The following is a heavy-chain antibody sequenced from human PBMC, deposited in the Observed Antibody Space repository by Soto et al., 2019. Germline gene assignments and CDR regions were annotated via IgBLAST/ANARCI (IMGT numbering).Heavy chain of an antibody. D-gene: IGHD3-10*01. CDR1: GYSFTSYW. CDR2: IDPSDSYT. J-gene: IGHJ4*02. V-gene: IGHV5-10-1*01. CDR3: ARQYYGSGSYYPLDY. Sequence: GESLNISCKGSGYSFTSYWISWVRQMPGKGLEWMGRIDPSDSYTNYSPSFQGHVTISADKSISTAYLQWSSLKASDTAMYYCARQYYGSGSYYPLDYWGQGTLVTVSS.